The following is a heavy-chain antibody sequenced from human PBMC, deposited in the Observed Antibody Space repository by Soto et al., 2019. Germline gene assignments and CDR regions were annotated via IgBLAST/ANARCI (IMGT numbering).Heavy chain of an antibody. Sequence: SVKVSCKASGGTFSSYAISWVRQAPGQGLEWMGGIIPIFGTANYAQKFQGRVTITADESTSTAYMELSSLRSDDTAVYYCARVLRIRGIAARPAKLDYWGQGTLVTVSS. CDR3: ARVLRIRGIAARPAKLDY. CDR2: IIPIFGTA. D-gene: IGHD6-6*01. J-gene: IGHJ4*02. V-gene: IGHV1-69*13. CDR1: GGTFSSYA.